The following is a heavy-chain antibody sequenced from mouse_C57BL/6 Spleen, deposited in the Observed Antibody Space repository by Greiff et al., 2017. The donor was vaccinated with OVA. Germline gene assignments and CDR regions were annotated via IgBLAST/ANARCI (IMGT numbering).Heavy chain of an antibody. Sequence: VMLVESGPGLLQPSQTLSLTCSFSGFSLSTSNMGIGWIRQPSGKGLEWLAHIWWNDDKYYNPSLKSRLTISKDTSNNQLFLKITHVYTADTDTYYCAQIAIDYDGYYYAMDYWGQGTSVTVSS. D-gene: IGHD2-4*01. J-gene: IGHJ4*01. CDR2: IWWNDDK. CDR3: AQIAIDYDGYYYAMDY. CDR1: GFSLSTSNMG. V-gene: IGHV8-5*01.